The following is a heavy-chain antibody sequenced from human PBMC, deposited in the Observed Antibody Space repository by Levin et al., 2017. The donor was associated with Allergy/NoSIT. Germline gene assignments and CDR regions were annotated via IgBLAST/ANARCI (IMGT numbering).Heavy chain of an antibody. CDR1: GFIFSNYW. J-gene: IGHJ4*01. V-gene: IGHV3-7*01. Sequence: ETLSLTCAASGFIFSNYWMSWVRQAPGKGLEWVANINQEGSVKIYVDSVKGRFTTSRDNAKNSLYLQLNSPRVEDTAVYFCARIGYSSSSIDYWGRGTLVTVSS. CDR2: INQEGSVK. D-gene: IGHD6-6*01. CDR3: ARIGYSSSSIDY.